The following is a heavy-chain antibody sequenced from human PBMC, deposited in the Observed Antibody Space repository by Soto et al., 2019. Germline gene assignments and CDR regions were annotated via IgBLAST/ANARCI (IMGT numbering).Heavy chain of an antibody. V-gene: IGHV3-30*18. CDR1: GFTFSSYG. CDR2: ISYDGSNK. D-gene: IGHD1-26*01. Sequence: PGGSLRLSCAASGFTFSSYGMHWVRQAPGKGLEWVAVISYDGSNKYYADSVKGRFTISRDNSKNTLYLQMNSLRAEDTAVYYCAKEWELPHYFXYWGQGTLVTVSS. CDR3: AKEWELPHYFXY. J-gene: IGHJ4*02.